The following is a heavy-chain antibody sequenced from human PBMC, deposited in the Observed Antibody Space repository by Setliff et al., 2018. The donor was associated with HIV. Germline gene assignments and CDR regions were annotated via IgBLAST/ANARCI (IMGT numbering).Heavy chain of an antibody. CDR2: ISDGGTYI. D-gene: IGHD5-12*01. J-gene: IGHJ5*02. V-gene: IGHV3-21*01. CDR1: GYTFSSYW. Sequence: GGSLRLSCAASGYTFSSYWMAWVRQCPGKGLEWVASISDGGTYIYYADSVKGRFTISRDDAGNSLFLQLKHLRAEDTAIYYCARVASGYDYGWLDPWGQGTLVTVSS. CDR3: ARVASGYDYGWLDP.